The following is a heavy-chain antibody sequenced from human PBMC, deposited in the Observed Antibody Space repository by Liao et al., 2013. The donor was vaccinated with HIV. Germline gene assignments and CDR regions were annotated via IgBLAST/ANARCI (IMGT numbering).Heavy chain of an antibody. V-gene: IGHV4-4*07. Sequence: QLRLQESGSGLVKPSETLSLICTVFGGSITPHYWSWLRLSAGRGLEWIGRIHPTGNTNYNPSLRSRVTISVDSSTNRFSLLLTSVTAADTAVYYCARGTDFDYWGLGTQVTVSS. D-gene: IGHD2-2*01. CDR3: ARGTDFDY. CDR1: GGSITPHY. CDR2: IHPTGNT. J-gene: IGHJ4*02.